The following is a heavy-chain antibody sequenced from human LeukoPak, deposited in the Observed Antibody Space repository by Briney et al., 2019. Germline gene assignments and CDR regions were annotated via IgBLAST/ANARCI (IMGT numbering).Heavy chain of an antibody. CDR1: GFTFSIYS. D-gene: IGHD6-13*01. Sequence: PGGSLRLSCAASGFTFSIYSMNWVRQAPGKGLEWVSSISSSNSYIYYADSVKGRFTISRDNAKNSLYLQMNSLRAEDTAVYYYARGQSSSWPNWFDPWGQGTLVTVSS. V-gene: IGHV3-21*01. CDR2: ISSSNSYI. CDR3: ARGQSSSWPNWFDP. J-gene: IGHJ5*02.